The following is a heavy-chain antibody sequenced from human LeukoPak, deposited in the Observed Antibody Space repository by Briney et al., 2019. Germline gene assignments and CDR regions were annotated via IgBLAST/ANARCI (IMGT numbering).Heavy chain of an antibody. CDR3: ARVGATTFDYYYYMDV. V-gene: IGHV1-18*01. J-gene: IGHJ6*03. CDR1: GYTFTSYV. Sequence: ASVKVSCKPSGYTFTSYVISWVPHTPGQGLEWMVWISVYNGNTNYAQKLQGRVTMTTDTSTSTAYMELRSLRSDDTAVYYCARVGATTFDYYYYMDVWGKGTTVTVSS. CDR2: ISVYNGNT. D-gene: IGHD1-26*01.